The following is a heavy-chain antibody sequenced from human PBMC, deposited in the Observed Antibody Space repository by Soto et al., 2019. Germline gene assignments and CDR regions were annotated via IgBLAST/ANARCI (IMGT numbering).Heavy chain of an antibody. D-gene: IGHD2-8*01. J-gene: IGHJ6*02. Sequence: GESLKISCKGPVDDFVSYPIGWVRQVSGKGLEWIGHVRPGDSETRYGPSFHGHVSISADKSISTVYLKWTNLEASDTGVYYCARHVGEVGYCINGVCRMDLWGQGTTVTVSS. CDR1: VDDFVSYP. CDR3: ARHVGEVGYCINGVCRMDL. CDR2: VRPGDSET. V-gene: IGHV5-51*01.